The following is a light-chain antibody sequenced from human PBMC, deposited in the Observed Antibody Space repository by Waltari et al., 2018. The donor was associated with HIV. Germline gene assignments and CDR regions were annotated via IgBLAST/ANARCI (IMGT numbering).Light chain of an antibody. CDR1: QSVSSN. J-gene: IGKJ2*01. CDR3: QQNKNWPPYT. Sequence: IVIPQSPATLSVSPGERSTLSCRASQSVSSNLAWYQQKPGQAPRLLIYGASTRATGIPARFSGSGSGTEFTLTNSSLQSEDFAVDYCQQNKNWPPYTSGQGTKLEIK. V-gene: IGKV3-15*01. CDR2: GAS.